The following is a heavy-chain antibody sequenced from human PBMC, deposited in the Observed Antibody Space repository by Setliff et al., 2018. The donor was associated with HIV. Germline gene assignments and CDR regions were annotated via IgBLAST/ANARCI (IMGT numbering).Heavy chain of an antibody. V-gene: IGHV4-39*07. CDR2: IYYCGGT. Sequence: PSETLSLTCTVSGGSISSSSYYWGWIRQPPGKGLEWIGTIYYCGGTYYKSSLKSRLIISLDTSKNQFSLNLRSVTAADTAVYFCASGGHRPYDYWGQGTLVTVSS. CDR3: ASGGHRPYDY. CDR1: GGSISSSSYY. D-gene: IGHD1-26*01. J-gene: IGHJ4*02.